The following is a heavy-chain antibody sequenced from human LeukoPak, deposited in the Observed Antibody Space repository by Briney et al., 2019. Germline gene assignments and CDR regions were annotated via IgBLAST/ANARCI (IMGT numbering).Heavy chain of an antibody. V-gene: IGHV4-39*07. D-gene: IGHD3-16*02. Sequence: SSETLSLTCTVSGGSISSSSYYWGWIRQPPGKGLEWIGSIYYSGSTYYNPSLKSRVTISVDTSKNQFSLKLSSVTAADTAVYYCARLGYDYVWGSYRGPIDYWGQGTLVTVSS. CDR3: ARLGYDYVWGSYRGPIDY. CDR2: IYYSGST. J-gene: IGHJ4*02. CDR1: GGSISSSSYY.